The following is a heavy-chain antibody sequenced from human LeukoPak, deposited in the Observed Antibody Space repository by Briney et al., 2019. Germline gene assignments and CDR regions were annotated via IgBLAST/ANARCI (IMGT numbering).Heavy chain of an antibody. J-gene: IGHJ4*02. CDR1: GFTFSNYW. D-gene: IGHD4-17*01. CDR2: ISSSSSYI. CDR3: AKDGTTVTTLNYFDY. V-gene: IGHV3-21*01. Sequence: GGSLRLSCAASGFTFSNYWMNWVRQAPGKGLEWVSSISSSSSYIYYADSVKGRFTISRDNAKNSLYLQMNSLRAEDTAVYYCAKDGTTVTTLNYFDYWGQGTLVTVSS.